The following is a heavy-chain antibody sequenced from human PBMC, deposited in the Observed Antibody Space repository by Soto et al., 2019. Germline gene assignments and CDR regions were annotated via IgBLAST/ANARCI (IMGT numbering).Heavy chain of an antibody. CDR3: ARGGGLADWAGYCPPDY. V-gene: IGHV4-30-2*01. J-gene: IGHJ4*02. D-gene: IGHD2-21*02. CDR1: GDSISSSGYS. Sequence: QLQLQESGSGLLEPSQTLSLTCVVSGDSISSSGYSWNWIRQAPGRGVEWTGFFLYTGTTPYAPSRTARVTISADKSKNQGSLQLTSVPAADTAVYYCARGGGLADWAGYCPPDYWGQGTLVTVSS. CDR2: FLYTGTT.